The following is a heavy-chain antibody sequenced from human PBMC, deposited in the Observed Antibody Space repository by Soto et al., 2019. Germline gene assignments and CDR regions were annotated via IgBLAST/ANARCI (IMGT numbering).Heavy chain of an antibody. CDR2: IIPIFGTA. J-gene: IGHJ6*02. CDR1: GGTFSSYA. V-gene: IGHV1-69*13. Sequence: ASVKVSCTASGGTFSSYAISWVRQAPGQGLEWMGGIIPIFGTANYAQKFQGRVTITADESTSKAYMGLSSLRSEETAVYYCAREKRPYYYGSGTLPYYYYGMDVWGQGTTVTVSS. CDR3: AREKRPYYYGSGTLPYYYYGMDV. D-gene: IGHD3-10*01.